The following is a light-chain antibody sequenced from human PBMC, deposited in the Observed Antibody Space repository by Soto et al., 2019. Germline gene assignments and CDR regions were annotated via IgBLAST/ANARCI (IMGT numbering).Light chain of an antibody. CDR1: QSVLYSSNNNNY. J-gene: IGKJ2*01. V-gene: IGKV4-1*01. CDR3: QQYYSSPYT. CDR2: WAS. Sequence: DILMTQSPDSLAVSLGERATINCKSSQSVLYSSNNNNYLTWYQQKPGQPPKLLISWASTRESGVPDRFSGSGSGKDFTLTISNLQAEDGALYFCQQYYSSPYTFGQGTKLEI.